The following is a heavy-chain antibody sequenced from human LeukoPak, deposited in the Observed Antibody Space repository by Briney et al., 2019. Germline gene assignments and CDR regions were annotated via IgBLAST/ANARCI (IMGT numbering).Heavy chain of an antibody. V-gene: IGHV4-39*01. J-gene: IGHJ4*02. CDR2: VYYSGST. CDR1: VGSLSSSSYY. Sequence: PSETLSLTCTVSVGSLSSSSYYWGWIRQPPGKGLEWIGSVYYSGSTYSNPSLKSRVTISVDTSKNQFSLKLSSVPAADTAVYYCARLPKTYDFRSNFYVYWGQGTLVTVSS. CDR3: ARLPKTYDFRSNFYVY. D-gene: IGHD3-3*01.